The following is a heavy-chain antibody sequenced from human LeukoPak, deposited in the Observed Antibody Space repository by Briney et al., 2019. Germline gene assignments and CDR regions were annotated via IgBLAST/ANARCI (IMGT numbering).Heavy chain of an antibody. D-gene: IGHD6-13*01. Sequence: GGSLGLSCAASGFTFSSYSMNWVRQAPGKGLEWVSSICSSSSYIYYADSVKGRFTISRDNAKNSLYLQMNSLRAEDTAVYYCTSLLFSSSWSGELFDIWGQGTMVTVSS. V-gene: IGHV3-21*04. J-gene: IGHJ3*02. CDR3: TSLLFSSSWSGELFDI. CDR1: GFTFSSYS. CDR2: ICSSSSYI.